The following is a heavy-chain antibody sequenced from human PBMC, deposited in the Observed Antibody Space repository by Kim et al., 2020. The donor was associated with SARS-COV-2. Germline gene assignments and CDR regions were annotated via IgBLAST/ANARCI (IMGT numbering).Heavy chain of an antibody. CDR3: ASFGFDWLSSL. J-gene: IGHJ4*02. CDR1: GFSFSSHW. V-gene: IGHV3-74*01. CDR2: INTDGSYT. Sequence: GGSLRLSCVASGFSFSSHWVHWVRQAPGKGLVWVSRINTDGSYTGYVEAVRGRFTKSRDNARNTLYLQMNSLIAEDTAVYYCASFGFDWLSSLWGQGTLVTVSS. D-gene: IGHD3-9*01.